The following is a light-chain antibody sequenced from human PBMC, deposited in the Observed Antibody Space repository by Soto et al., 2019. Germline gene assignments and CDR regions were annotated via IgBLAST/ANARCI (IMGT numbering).Light chain of an antibody. J-gene: IGKJ1*01. CDR1: QSFSNY. V-gene: IGKV1-39*01. CDR2: SAT. Sequence: DIQMTQSPSSVSASVGDRVTITCRTSQSFSNYLAWYQHRPGKAPKLLIYSATVLQSGVPSRFSGSGSGTDFTLTISRLQPEDSATYYRQQTYTIPWTFGQGTKVDIK. CDR3: QQTYTIPWT.